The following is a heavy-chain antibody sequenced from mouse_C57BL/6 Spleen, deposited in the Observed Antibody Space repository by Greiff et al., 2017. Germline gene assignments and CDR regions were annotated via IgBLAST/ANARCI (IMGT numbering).Heavy chain of an antibody. CDR2: INPSNGGT. V-gene: IGHV1-53*01. D-gene: IGHD2-5*01. J-gene: IGHJ2*01. Sequence: QVHVKQPGTELVKPGASVKLSCKASGYTFTSYWMHWVKQRPGQGLEWIGNINPSNGGTNYNEKFKSKATLTVDKSSSTAYMQLSSLTSEDSAVYYCARSGSNYEGGVYYWGQGTTLTVSS. CDR1: GYTFTSYW. CDR3: ARSGSNYEGGVYY.